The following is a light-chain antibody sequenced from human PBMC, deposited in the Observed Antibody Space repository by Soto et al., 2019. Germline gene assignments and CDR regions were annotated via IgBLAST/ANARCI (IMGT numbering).Light chain of an antibody. V-gene: IGKV3-20*01. Sequence: EIVLTQSPGTLSLSPGERATLSCRASQSVNNNYVAWYQQKPGQAPRLLIFRASNKATGIPDRFSGSGSGTEVIPTIRGLEPGDSGILHCHQQGGSPETFGQGTKVEIK. CDR3: HQQGGSPET. CDR2: RAS. J-gene: IGKJ1*01. CDR1: QSVNNNY.